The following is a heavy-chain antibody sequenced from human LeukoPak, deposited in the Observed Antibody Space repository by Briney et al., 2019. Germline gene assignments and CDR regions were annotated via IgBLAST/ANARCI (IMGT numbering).Heavy chain of an antibody. CDR1: GFTFSSYA. CDR2: ISGSGGST. V-gene: IGHV3-23*01. J-gene: IGHJ4*02. CDR3: AKVPYLRRDDFDY. Sequence: GGSLRLSCAASGFTFSSYAMSWVRQAPGKGLEWVAAISGSGGSTYYADSVKGRFTISRDNSKNTLYLQMNSRRAEDTAVYYCAKVPYLRRDDFDYWRQRTLVTVSS.